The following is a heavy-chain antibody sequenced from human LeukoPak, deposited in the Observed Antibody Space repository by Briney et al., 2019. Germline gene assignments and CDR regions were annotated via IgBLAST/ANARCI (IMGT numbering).Heavy chain of an antibody. Sequence: GGSLRLSCAASGFTFSSYGMHWVRQAPGKGLEWVAFIRYDGSNKYYEDSVKGRFTISRDNSKNTLYLQMNSLRAEDTAVYYCARAGPSSSWHQFDYWGQGTLVTVSS. J-gene: IGHJ4*02. CDR1: GFTFSSYG. CDR2: IRYDGSNK. CDR3: ARAGPSSSWHQFDY. D-gene: IGHD6-13*01. V-gene: IGHV3-30*02.